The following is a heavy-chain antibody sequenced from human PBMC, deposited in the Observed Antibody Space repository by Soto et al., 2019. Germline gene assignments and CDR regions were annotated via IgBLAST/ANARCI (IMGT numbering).Heavy chain of an antibody. V-gene: IGHV1-69*12. CDR2: IIPIFGTA. Sequence: QVQLVQSGAEVKKPGSSVKVSCKASGGTFSSYAISWVRQALGQGLEWMGGIIPIFGTANYAQKFQGRVTITADESTSTAYMELSSLRSEDTAVYYCARVRVRFLEWLGSEGWGQGTLVTVSS. J-gene: IGHJ4*02. D-gene: IGHD3-3*01. CDR1: GGTFSSYA. CDR3: ARVRVRFLEWLGSEG.